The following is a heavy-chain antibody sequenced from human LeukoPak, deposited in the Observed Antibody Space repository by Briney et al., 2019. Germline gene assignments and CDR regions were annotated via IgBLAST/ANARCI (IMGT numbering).Heavy chain of an antibody. V-gene: IGHV4-59*08. CDR2: MYYRGIT. D-gene: IGHD3-22*01. J-gene: IGHJ3*01. CDR3: ARLAMIIGRAAFDL. Sequence: SETLSLTCSVSGDSIDASYWSWIRQPPGKGLEWIGYMYYRGITNYNPSLKSRVTISIDTSKNDFSLSLSSVTAADTAVYYCARLAMIIGRAAFDLWGQGTLVTVS. CDR1: GDSIDASY.